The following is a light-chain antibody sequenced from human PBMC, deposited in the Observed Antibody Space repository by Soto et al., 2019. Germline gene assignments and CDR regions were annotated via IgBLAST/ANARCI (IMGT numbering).Light chain of an antibody. Sequence: QSALTQPASVSGSPGQSITISCTGTSDVVGNYNLVSWYQQHPGKAPKLIIYEGNKRPSGVSNRFSGSKSGNTASLTISGLQTEDEAYYYCCSYAGDVTVLFGGGTKLTVL. CDR2: EGN. V-gene: IGLV2-23*01. CDR3: CSYAGDVTVL. CDR1: SDVVGNYNL. J-gene: IGLJ2*01.